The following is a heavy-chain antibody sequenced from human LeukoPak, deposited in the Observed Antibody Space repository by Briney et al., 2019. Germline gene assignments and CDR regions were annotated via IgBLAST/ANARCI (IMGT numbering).Heavy chain of an antibody. V-gene: IGHV3-48*04. J-gene: IGHJ4*02. D-gene: IGHD3-22*01. CDR2: ISSSGSTT. CDR1: GFTFSSHG. Sequence: GRSLRLSCAASGFTFSSHGIHWVRQAPGKGLEWVSYISSSGSTTYYADSVKGRFTISRDNAKNSLYLQMNSLRAEDTAVYYCARDSATYYYDSSAYSDFDYWGQGTLVTVSS. CDR3: ARDSATYYYDSSAYSDFDY.